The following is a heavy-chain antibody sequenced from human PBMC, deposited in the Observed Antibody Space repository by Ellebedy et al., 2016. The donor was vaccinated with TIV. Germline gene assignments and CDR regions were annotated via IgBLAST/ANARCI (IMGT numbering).Heavy chain of an antibody. J-gene: IGHJ4*02. CDR3: AEGRSGWYYFDF. CDR2: MNQSGNT. Sequence: SETLSLTCAVYGGSFSGYYWSWVRQPPGKGLEWIGEMNQSGNTNYNPPLKSRVTISVDTSKNQFSLRLSSVTAADTAVYYCAEGRSGWYYFDFWGQGTLVTVSS. CDR1: GGSFSGYY. V-gene: IGHV4-34*01. D-gene: IGHD6-19*01.